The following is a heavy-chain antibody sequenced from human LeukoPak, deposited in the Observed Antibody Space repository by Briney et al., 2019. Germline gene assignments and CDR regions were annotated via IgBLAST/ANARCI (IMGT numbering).Heavy chain of an antibody. CDR1: GGSISRSSYY. J-gene: IGHJ4*02. V-gene: IGHV4-39*07. CDR2: IYYDGST. CDR3: ARSVAFDY. Sequence: PSETLSLTCTVSGGSISRSSYYWGWIRQPPGKGLEWIGSIYYDGSTYYNPSLKSRVTISVDTSKNQFSLKLSSVTAADTAVYYCARSVAFDYWGQGTLVTVSS. D-gene: IGHD2-21*01.